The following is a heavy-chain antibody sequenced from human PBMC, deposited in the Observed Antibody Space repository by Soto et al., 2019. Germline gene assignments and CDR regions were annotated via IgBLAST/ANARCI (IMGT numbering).Heavy chain of an antibody. CDR3: ARDRIAARPKADYYYSYGMHV. CDR2: IWYDGSNK. Sequence: GGSLRLSCAASGFTFSSYGMHWVRQAPGKGLEWVAVIWYDGSNKYYADSVKGRFTISRDNSKNTLYLQMNSLRAEDTAVYYCARDRIAARPKADYYYSYGMHVCGQAPTVTVS. J-gene: IGHJ6*02. V-gene: IGHV3-33*01. D-gene: IGHD6-6*01. CDR1: GFTFSSYG.